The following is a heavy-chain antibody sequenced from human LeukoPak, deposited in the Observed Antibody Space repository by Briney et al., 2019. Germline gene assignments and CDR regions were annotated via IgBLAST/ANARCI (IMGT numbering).Heavy chain of an antibody. D-gene: IGHD3-10*01. V-gene: IGHV3-23*01. CDR1: GFTFNNYG. CDR2: ISDSATRT. Sequence: GGSLRLSCAASGFTFNNYGMTWVRQAPGKGLEWVSTISDSATRTYYADSVKGRFTISRDNSRNTLSLQMNSLRDEDSAMYYCAQNGGDSGTYYTYWGLGTLVTVSS. CDR3: AQNGGDSGTYYTY. J-gene: IGHJ4*02.